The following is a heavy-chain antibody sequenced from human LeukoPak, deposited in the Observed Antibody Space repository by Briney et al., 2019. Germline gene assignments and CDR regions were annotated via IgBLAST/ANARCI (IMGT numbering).Heavy chain of an antibody. CDR1: GFTFSSYG. CDR2: ICDYSSNK. V-gene: IGHV3-30*03. J-gene: IGHJ4*02. CDR3: GRGTYYYVSSGYYFDY. D-gene: IGHD3-22*01. Sequence: GGSLKLSCAASGFTFSSYGMNWVRQAPGKGLEWMGVICDYSSNKYYADSVKGRFTISRDNSKNTLYLQMNSLRADDTAVYYCGRGTYYYVSSGYYFDYWGQGTLVTVSS.